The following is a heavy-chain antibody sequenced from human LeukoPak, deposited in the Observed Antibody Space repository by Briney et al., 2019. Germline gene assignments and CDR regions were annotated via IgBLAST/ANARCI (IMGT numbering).Heavy chain of an antibody. V-gene: IGHV3-23*01. CDR1: GFTFSNYA. D-gene: IGHD3-10*01. CDR2: ISGSGGST. Sequence: PGGSLRLSCAASGFTFSNYAMSWVRLAPGKGLEWVSAISGSGGSTYYADSVKGRFTISRDNSKNTLYLQMNSLRAEDTAVYYCAKPIPGSGSYYENDYWGQGTLVTVSS. J-gene: IGHJ4*02. CDR3: AKPIPGSGSYYENDY.